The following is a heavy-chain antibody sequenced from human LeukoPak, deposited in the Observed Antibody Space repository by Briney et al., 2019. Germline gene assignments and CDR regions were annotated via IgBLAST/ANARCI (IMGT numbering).Heavy chain of an antibody. Sequence: GGSLRLSCAASGFTFDEYAMHWVRQTPGKRLEWVGLIMFDGSGIFYADSVKGRFAISRDNFKDSLYLQIHSLRIDDTALYYCAKGTVTELQAWGRGTLVTVSS. CDR1: GFTFDEYA. D-gene: IGHD1-7*01. J-gene: IGHJ5*02. CDR3: AKGTVTELQA. CDR2: IMFDGSGI. V-gene: IGHV3-43*01.